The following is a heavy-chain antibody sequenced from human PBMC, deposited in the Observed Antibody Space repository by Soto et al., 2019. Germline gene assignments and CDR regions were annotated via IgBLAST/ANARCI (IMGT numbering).Heavy chain of an antibody. CDR2: ISAYNGNT. CDR3: ARVPYDILTGPGDWFDP. J-gene: IGHJ5*02. V-gene: IGHV1-18*01. CDR1: GYTFTSYG. D-gene: IGHD3-9*01. Sequence: GASVKVSCKASGYTFTSYGISWVRQAPGQGLEWMGWISAYNGNTNYAQKLQGRVTMTTDTSTSTAYMELRSLRSDDTAVYYCARVPYDILTGPGDWFDPWGQGTLVTVSS.